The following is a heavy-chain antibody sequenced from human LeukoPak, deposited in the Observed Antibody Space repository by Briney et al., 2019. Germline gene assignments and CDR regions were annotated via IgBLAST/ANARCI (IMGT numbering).Heavy chain of an antibody. CDR2: ISAYNGNT. J-gene: IGHJ4*02. V-gene: IGHV1-18*01. CDR3: ARDRENFDY. CDR1: GYTFTSYG. Sequence: GSVKVSCKASGYTFTSYGISWVRQAPGQGLEWMGWISAYNGNTNYAQKFQGRVTMTRDTSISTAYMELSRLRSDDTAVYYCARDRENFDYWGQGTLVTVSS.